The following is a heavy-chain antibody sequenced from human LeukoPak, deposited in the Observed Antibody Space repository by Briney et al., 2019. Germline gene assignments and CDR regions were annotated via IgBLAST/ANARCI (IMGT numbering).Heavy chain of an antibody. D-gene: IGHD3-3*01. Sequence: GGSLRLSCAASGFTFSSYWMHWVRQAPGKGLVWVPRINSDGSSTSYADSVKGRFTISRDNAKNTLYLQMNSLRAEDTAVYYCARDRYDFWSGYTLGLDYWGQGTLVTVSS. CDR1: GFTFSSYW. J-gene: IGHJ4*02. CDR3: ARDRYDFWSGYTLGLDY. CDR2: INSDGSST. V-gene: IGHV3-74*01.